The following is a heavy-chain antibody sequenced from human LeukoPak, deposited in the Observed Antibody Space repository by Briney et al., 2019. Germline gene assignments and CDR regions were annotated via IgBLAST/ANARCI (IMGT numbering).Heavy chain of an antibody. CDR2: FYYSGST. V-gene: IGHV4-30-4*01. CDR3: ARRGMYYYDSSGGDY. Sequence: PSETLSLTCTVSGGSISSGDYYWSWIRQPPGKGLEWIGYFYYSGSTYYNPSLKSRVTISVDTSKNQFSLKLSSVTAADTAVYYCARRGMYYYDSSGGDYWGQGTLVTVSS. CDR1: GGSISSGDYY. D-gene: IGHD3-22*01. J-gene: IGHJ4*02.